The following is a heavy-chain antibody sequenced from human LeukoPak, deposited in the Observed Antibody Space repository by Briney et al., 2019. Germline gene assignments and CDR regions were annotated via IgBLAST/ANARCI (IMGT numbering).Heavy chain of an antibody. CDR1: GFKFSDHY. J-gene: IGHJ4*02. D-gene: IGHD3-9*01. CDR2: ISYDGSNK. Sequence: GGSLRLSCAASGFKFSDHYIDWVRQGPGKGLEWVAVISYDGSNKKYADSVKGRFTISRDNSKNTLYLQMDSLRADDTAVYYCAKDGGLRYFDWLFDHWGQGTLVTVSS. CDR3: AKDGGLRYFDWLFDH. V-gene: IGHV3-30*18.